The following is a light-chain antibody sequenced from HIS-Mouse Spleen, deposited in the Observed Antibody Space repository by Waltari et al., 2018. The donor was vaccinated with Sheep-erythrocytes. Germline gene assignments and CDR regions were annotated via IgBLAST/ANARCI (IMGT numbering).Light chain of an antibody. CDR1: KLGDKY. Sequence: SYELTQPPSVSVSPGQTASITCSGDKLGDKYACWYQQKPGQSPVLVIYQDSKRPSGIPGRFSCSNSGNTATLTISGTQAMDEADYYCQAWDSSTAWNVVFGGGTKLTVL. V-gene: IGLV3-1*01. CDR3: QAWDSSTAWNVV. CDR2: QDS. J-gene: IGLJ2*01.